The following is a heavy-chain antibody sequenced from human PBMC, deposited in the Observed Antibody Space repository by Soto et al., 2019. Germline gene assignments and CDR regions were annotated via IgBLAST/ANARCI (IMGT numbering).Heavy chain of an antibody. V-gene: IGHV4-59*01. D-gene: IGHD4-17*01. J-gene: IGHJ4*02. Sequence: PSETLSLTCTVSGGSISSYYWSWIRQPPGKGLEWIGYIYYSGSTNYNPSLKSRVTISVDTSKNQFSLKLSSVTAADTAVYYCARRLTYGELDYWGQGTLVTVSS. CDR2: IYYSGST. CDR3: ARRLTYGELDY. CDR1: GGSISSYY.